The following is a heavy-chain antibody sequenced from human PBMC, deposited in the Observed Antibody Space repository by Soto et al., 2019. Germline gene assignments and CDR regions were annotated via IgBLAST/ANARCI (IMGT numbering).Heavy chain of an antibody. CDR1: GFTFSDYW. D-gene: IGHD4-17*01. Sequence: EVQLVESGGGLVQPGGSLRLSCVASGFTFSDYWMHWVRQAPGKGLVWVSRIKFDGSFTSHADSVKGRFTISRDNARNTGHLQMDSLRGEDTGVYYCARGLRNYYGVDVWGQGTTVTVSS. J-gene: IGHJ6*02. CDR2: IKFDGSFT. V-gene: IGHV3-74*01. CDR3: ARGLRNYYGVDV.